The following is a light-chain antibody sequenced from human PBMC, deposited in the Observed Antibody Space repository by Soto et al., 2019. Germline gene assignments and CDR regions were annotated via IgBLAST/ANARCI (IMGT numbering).Light chain of an antibody. Sequence: SYELTQPSSVSVSPGQTARITCSGDVLAKKYARWFQQKPGQPPVLVIYKDSERPSGIPERFSGSSSGTTVTLTISGAQVEDEADYYCYSAADNNPVFGGGTKLTVL. CDR2: KDS. CDR3: YSAADNNPV. CDR1: VLAKKY. J-gene: IGLJ2*01. V-gene: IGLV3-27*01.